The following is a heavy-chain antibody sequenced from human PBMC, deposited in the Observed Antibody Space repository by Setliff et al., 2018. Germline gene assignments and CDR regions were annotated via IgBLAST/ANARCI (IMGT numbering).Heavy chain of an antibody. D-gene: IGHD3-3*01. CDR2: INQSGNT. V-gene: IGHV4-34*01. CDR1: GGSFSDYY. CDR3: RFWSSYYKNDY. J-gene: IGHJ4*02. Sequence: KPSETLSLTCTVYGGSFSDYYWGWIRQSPGKGPEWIAEINQSGNTNYNPSLNSRVSVSVDTPTNQFSLKVFSVTAADTAVYYCRFWSSYYKNDYWAQGTLVTV.